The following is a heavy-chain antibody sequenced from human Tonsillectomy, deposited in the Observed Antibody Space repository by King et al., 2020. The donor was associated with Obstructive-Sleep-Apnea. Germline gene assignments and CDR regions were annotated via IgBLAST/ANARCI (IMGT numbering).Heavy chain of an antibody. CDR3: ASDAPPDY. V-gene: IGHV3-66*01. CDR2: IYRGGST. J-gene: IGHJ4*02. Sequence: VQLVESGGGLVQPGGSLRLSCAASGFTVSSNYMSWVRQAPGKGLEWVSIIYRGGSTYYADSGKGRFTISRDNSKNTLYLQLTILRAEDTAVYYCASDAPPDYWGQGTLVTVSS. CDR1: GFTVSSNY.